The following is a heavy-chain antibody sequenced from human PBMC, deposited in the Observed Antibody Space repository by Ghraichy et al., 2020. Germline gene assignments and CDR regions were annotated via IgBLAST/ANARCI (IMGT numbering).Heavy chain of an antibody. CDR3: ARRGYGSGYGMDV. V-gene: IGHV4-34*01. J-gene: IGHJ6*02. Sequence: SETLSLTCAVYGGSFSGYYWSWIRQPPGKGLEWIGEINHSGSTNYNPSLKSRVTISVDTSKNQFSLKLSSVTAADTAVYYCARRGYGSGYGMDVWGQGTTVTVSS. CDR2: INHSGST. D-gene: IGHD3-10*01. CDR1: GGSFSGYY.